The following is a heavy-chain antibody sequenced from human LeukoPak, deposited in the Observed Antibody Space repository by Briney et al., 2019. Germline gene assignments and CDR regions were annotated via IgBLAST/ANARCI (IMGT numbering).Heavy chain of an antibody. Sequence: GRSLRLSCAASGFTFSSYGMHWVRQAPGKGLEWVAVITYDGSNKYYADSVKGRFTISRDNSKNTLYLQMNSLRAEDTAVYYCAKGVVVAAHFDYWGQGTLVTVSS. CDR2: ITYDGSNK. CDR1: GFTFSSYG. CDR3: AKGVVVAAHFDY. D-gene: IGHD2-15*01. J-gene: IGHJ4*02. V-gene: IGHV3-30*18.